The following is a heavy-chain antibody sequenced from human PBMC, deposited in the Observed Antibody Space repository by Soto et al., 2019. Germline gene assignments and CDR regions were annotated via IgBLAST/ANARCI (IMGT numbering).Heavy chain of an antibody. Sequence: QVHLVQSETEVKEPGASVTVSCKTSHATFTGYTINWVRQAPGQGLEWLGWISSLSGNPYYVRDFQSRLTVTTNTSAATAYMELRSLRSDDTAVYFCARGTVTAGRWFGPWGQGTLVTVSS. CDR3: ARGTVTAGRWFGP. D-gene: IGHD2-21*02. V-gene: IGHV1-18*04. J-gene: IGHJ5*02. CDR1: HATFTGYT. CDR2: ISSLSGNP.